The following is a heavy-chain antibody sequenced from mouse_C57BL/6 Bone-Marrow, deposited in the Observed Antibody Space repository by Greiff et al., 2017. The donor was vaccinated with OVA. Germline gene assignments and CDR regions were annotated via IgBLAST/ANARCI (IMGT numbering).Heavy chain of an antibody. CDR3: ARGYSNYVDYAMDY. Sequence: EVKLMESGGGLVQPGGSLKLSCAASGFTFSDYGMAWVRQAPRKGPEWVAFISNLAYSIYYADTVTGRFTISRENAKNTLYLEMSSLRSEDTAMYYCARGYSNYVDYAMDYWGQGTSVTVSS. CDR2: ISNLAYSI. D-gene: IGHD2-5*01. J-gene: IGHJ4*01. V-gene: IGHV5-15*01. CDR1: GFTFSDYG.